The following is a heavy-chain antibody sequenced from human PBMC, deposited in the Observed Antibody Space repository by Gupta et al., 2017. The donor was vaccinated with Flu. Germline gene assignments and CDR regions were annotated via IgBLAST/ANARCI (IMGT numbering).Heavy chain of an antibody. Sequence: VRQTPKKGLEWVSYISGSGTTIYYADSVKGRFTISRDNAKNSLYLQMNSLRAEDTAVYDCASYYYDSSGTHFWGQGTLVTVSS. CDR3: ASYYYDSSGTHF. V-gene: IGHV3-48*01. D-gene: IGHD3-22*01. J-gene: IGHJ4*02. CDR2: ISGSGTTI.